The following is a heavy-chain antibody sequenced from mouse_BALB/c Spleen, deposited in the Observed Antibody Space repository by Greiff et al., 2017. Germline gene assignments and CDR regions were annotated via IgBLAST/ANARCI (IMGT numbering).Heavy chain of an antibody. D-gene: IGHD2-3*01. V-gene: IGHV3-6*02. CDR1: GYSITSGYY. Sequence: ESGPGLVKPSQSLSLTCSVTGYSITSGYYWNWIRQFPGNKLEWMGYISYDGSNNYNPSLKNRISITRDTSKNQFFLKLNSVTTEDTATYYCARDCYYSRYFDYWGQGTTLTVSS. CDR2: ISYDGSN. CDR3: ARDCYYSRYFDY. J-gene: IGHJ2*01.